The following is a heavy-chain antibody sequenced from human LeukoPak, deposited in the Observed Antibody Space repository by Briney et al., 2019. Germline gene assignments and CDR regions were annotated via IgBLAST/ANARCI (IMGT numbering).Heavy chain of an antibody. V-gene: IGHV1-8*01. CDR2: MNPNSGST. CDR3: ASFYYDSSGYYPDY. CDR1: GYTFTSYD. D-gene: IGHD3-22*01. Sequence: ASVKVSCKASGYTFTSYDINWVRQATGQGLEWMGWMNPNSGSTGYAQKFQGRVAMTRNTSISTAYMELSSLRSEDTAVYYCASFYYDSSGYYPDYWGQGTLVTVSS. J-gene: IGHJ4*02.